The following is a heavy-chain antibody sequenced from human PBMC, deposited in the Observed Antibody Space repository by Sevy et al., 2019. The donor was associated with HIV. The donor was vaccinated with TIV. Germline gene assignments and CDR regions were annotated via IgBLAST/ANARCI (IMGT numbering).Heavy chain of an antibody. V-gene: IGHV1-8*01. D-gene: IGHD2-2*01. CDR2: MNPNSGNT. J-gene: IGHJ6*02. CDR1: GYTFTSYD. Sequence: ASVKVSCKASGYTFTSYDINWVRQATGQGLEWMGWMNPNSGNTGYTQKFQGRVTMTRNTSISTAYMELSSLRSEDTAVYYCARFLSTSYYYYYAMDVWGQRTTVTVSS. CDR3: ARFLSTSYYYYYAMDV.